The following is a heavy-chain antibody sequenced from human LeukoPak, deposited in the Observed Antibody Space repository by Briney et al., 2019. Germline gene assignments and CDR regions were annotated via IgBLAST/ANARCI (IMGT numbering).Heavy chain of an antibody. Sequence: ASVRVSCKASGYTFTGYYIHWVRQAPGQGLEWMGWINPTSGGTKYAQKFQGRVTKTRDTSISTAYMELSRLRADDTAVFYCARGDSAWDSPFDYWGQGTLVTVSS. D-gene: IGHD6-19*01. CDR3: ARGDSAWDSPFDY. J-gene: IGHJ4*02. CDR1: GYTFTGYY. CDR2: INPTSGGT. V-gene: IGHV1-2*02.